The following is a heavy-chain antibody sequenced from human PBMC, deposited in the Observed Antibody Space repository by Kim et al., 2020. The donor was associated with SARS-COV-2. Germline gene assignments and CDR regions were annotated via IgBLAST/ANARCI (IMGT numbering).Heavy chain of an antibody. V-gene: IGHV3-21*01. Sequence: GGSLRLSCAASGFTFSSYSMNWVRQAPGKGLEWVSSISSSSSYIYYADSVKGRFTISRDNAKNSLYLQMNSLRAEDTAVYYCARSVGATDSLYYYYGMDVWGQGTTVTVSS. CDR3: ARSVGATDSLYYYYGMDV. CDR1: GFTFSSYS. J-gene: IGHJ6*02. D-gene: IGHD1-26*01. CDR2: ISSSSSYI.